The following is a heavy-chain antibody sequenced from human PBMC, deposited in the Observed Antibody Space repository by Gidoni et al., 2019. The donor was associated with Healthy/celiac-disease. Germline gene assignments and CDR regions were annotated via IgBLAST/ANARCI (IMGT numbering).Heavy chain of an antibody. V-gene: IGHV3-15*01. J-gene: IGHJ4*02. Sequence: EVQLVESGGGLVKPGGSLRLSCAASGSTFSNDCRSWVRQAPGKGLEWVGRIKSKTEGGTTDYAAPVKGRFTSSRDDSKNTLYLQRNSLKTEDTAVYYCTTDAIRRNSGSYPVDYWGQGTLVTVSS. D-gene: IGHD1-26*01. CDR3: TTDAIRRNSGSYPVDY. CDR2: IKSKTEGGTT. CDR1: GSTFSNDC.